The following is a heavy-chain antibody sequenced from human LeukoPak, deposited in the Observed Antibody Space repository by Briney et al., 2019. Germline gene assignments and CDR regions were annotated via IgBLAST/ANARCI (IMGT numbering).Heavy chain of an antibody. CDR2: ISGSGGST. J-gene: IGHJ4*02. V-gene: IGHV3-23*01. CDR3: AKDLFYCSSTSCYGGAPFDY. D-gene: IGHD2-2*01. CDR1: GFTFSSYA. Sequence: PGGSLRLSCAASGFTFSSYAMSWVRQAPGKGLEWVSAISGSGGSTYYADSVKGRFTISRDNSKNTLYLQMNSLRAEDTAVYYCAKDLFYCSSTSCYGGAPFDYWGQGTLVTVSS.